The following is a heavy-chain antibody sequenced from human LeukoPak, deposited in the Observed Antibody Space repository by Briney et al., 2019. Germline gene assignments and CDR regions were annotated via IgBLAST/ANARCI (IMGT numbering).Heavy chain of an antibody. D-gene: IGHD6-19*01. V-gene: IGHV4-38-2*02. Sequence: RSSETLSLTCSVSGYSISSGYYWGWIRPPPGKALEWIGSIDHSGSTYYIPSLKSRVTISVVTSKNQFSLKLSSVTAADTAVYYCARDSALAQAVMFDYWGQGTLVTVSS. J-gene: IGHJ4*02. CDR2: IDHSGST. CDR1: GYSISSGYY. CDR3: ARDSALAQAVMFDY.